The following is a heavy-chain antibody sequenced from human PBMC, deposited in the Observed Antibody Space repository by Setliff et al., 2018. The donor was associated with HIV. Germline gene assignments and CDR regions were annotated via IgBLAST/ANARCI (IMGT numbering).Heavy chain of an antibody. CDR2: IKSKTNGGDRTA. Sequence: GGSLRLSCAGSRFTFTDAWLSWVRQAPGKGLEWVARIKSKTNGGDRTADYATPVRGRFTISRDESRDTVYLQMNSLKTEDTAMYYCTTAPFTMIIVDINKGAFDIWGQGTMVTVSS. D-gene: IGHD3-22*01. V-gene: IGHV3-15*01. CDR3: TTAPFTMIIVDINKGAFDI. CDR1: RFTFTDAW. J-gene: IGHJ3*02.